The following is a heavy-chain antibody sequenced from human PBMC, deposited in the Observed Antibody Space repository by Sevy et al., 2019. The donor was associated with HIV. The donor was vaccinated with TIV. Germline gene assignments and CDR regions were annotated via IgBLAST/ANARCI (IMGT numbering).Heavy chain of an antibody. CDR3: AKPPQPYYDSSAYHFDP. CDR1: GFTFSSYA. CDR2: ISGTGGST. Sequence: GGSLRLSCAASGFTFSSYAMSWVRQAPGKGLEWVSTISGTGGSTYYADSVKGRFTISRDNSKNTLYLQMSSLRAEDTAVYYCAKPPQPYYDSSAYHFDPWGQGTLVTVSS. V-gene: IGHV3-23*01. D-gene: IGHD3-22*01. J-gene: IGHJ5*02.